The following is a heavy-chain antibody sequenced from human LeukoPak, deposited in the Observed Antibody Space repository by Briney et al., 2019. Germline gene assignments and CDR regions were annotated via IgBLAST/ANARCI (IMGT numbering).Heavy chain of an antibody. D-gene: IGHD3-10*01. J-gene: IGHJ6*04. CDR1: GFTFSSYG. CDR2: ISYDGSNK. Sequence: PGGSLRLSCAASGFTFSSYGVHWVRQAPGKGLEWVAVISYDGSNKYYADSVKGRFTISRDNSKNTLYLQMNSLRAEDTAVYYCAKDSLGFGELTHYGMDVWGKGTTVTVSS. CDR3: AKDSLGFGELTHYGMDV. V-gene: IGHV3-30*18.